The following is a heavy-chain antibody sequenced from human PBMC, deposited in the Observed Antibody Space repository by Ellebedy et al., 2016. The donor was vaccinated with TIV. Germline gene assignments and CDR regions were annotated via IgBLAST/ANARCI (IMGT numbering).Heavy chain of an antibody. CDR3: ATLWSASSGDDY. CDR2: IYSDGRA. V-gene: IGHV3-53*01. J-gene: IGHJ4*02. D-gene: IGHD3-3*01. Sequence: GGSLRLXXAVSGITFSKCGMNWVRQAPGKGLEWVSIIYSDGRAYYADSVKGRFSVSRDDSNNTLYLQMSGLRAEDTAFYYCATLWSASSGDDYWGQGTLVTVSS. CDR1: GITFSKCG.